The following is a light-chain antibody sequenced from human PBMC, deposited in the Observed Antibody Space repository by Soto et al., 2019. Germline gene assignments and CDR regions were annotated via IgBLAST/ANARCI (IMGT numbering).Light chain of an antibody. V-gene: IGLV1-51*01. J-gene: IGLJ2*01. CDR1: DSNVGNNF. Sequence: QSVLTQPPSVSAAPGQKATISCSGSDSNVGNNFVSRYQHVPGAAPRLLIYDNTLRPSGIPDRFSGSKSGASATLAITGLQAGDEADYDCATWDNSLSGVIFGGGTKLTVL. CDR2: DNT. CDR3: ATWDNSLSGVI.